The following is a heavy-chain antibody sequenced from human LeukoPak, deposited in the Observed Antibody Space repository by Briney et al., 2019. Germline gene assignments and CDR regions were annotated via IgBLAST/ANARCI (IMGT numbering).Heavy chain of an antibody. CDR3: AREGSSSFGFDP. V-gene: IGHV4-31*03. J-gene: IGHJ5*02. Sequence: PSRTLSLTCTVSGGSISSGGYYWSWIRQHPGKGLEWIGYIYYSGSTYYNPSLKSRVTISVDTSKNQFSLKLSSVTAADTAVYYCAREGSSSFGFDPWGQGTLVTVSS. D-gene: IGHD6-6*01. CDR1: GGSISSGGYY. CDR2: IYYSGST.